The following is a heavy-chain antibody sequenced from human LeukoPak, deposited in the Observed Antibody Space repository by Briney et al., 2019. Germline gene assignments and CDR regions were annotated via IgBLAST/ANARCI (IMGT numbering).Heavy chain of an antibody. J-gene: IGHJ6*04. CDR1: GYTFTGYY. Sequence: ASVKVSCKASGYTFTGYYMHWVRQAPGQGLEWMGWINPNSGGTNYAQKFQGWVTMTRDTSISTAYMELSRLRSDDTAVYYCAREPLSYDILTGYYSAGMDVWGKRTTVTVSS. D-gene: IGHD3-9*01. CDR2: INPNSGGT. V-gene: IGHV1-2*04. CDR3: AREPLSYDILTGYYSAGMDV.